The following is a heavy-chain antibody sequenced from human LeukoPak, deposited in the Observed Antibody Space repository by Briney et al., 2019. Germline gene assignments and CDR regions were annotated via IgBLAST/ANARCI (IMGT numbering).Heavy chain of an antibody. J-gene: IGHJ5*01. Sequence: SETLSLTCPVSGGSISSSRYYWVWLRQPPGKGLEWNGSIYYSGSTYYNPSLKSRVTISEDTSKKQCTLKLSAVTAADTAVYYCARLGRAVVESWGQGTLVTVSS. CDR2: IYYSGST. CDR1: GGSISSSRYY. V-gene: IGHV4-39*01. CDR3: ARLGRAVVES. D-gene: IGHD3-10*01.